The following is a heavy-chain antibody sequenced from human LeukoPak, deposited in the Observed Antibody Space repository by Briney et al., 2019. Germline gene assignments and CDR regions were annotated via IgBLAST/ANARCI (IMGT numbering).Heavy chain of an antibody. CDR3: ARDGRAGDRDGYNSPFFY. J-gene: IGHJ4*02. D-gene: IGHD5-24*01. V-gene: IGHV1-8*01. CDR2: MNPNSGNT. CDR1: GYTFTSYD. Sequence: ASVKVSCKASGYTFTSYDINWVRQATGQGLEWMGWMNPNSGNTGYAQKFQGRVTMTRNTSISTAYMELSSLRSEDTAVYYCARDGRAGDRDGYNSPFFYWGQGTLVTVSS.